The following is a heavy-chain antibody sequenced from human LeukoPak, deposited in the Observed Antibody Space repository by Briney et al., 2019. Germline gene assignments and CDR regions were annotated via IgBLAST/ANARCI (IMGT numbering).Heavy chain of an antibody. CDR2: LNEDGSTA. J-gene: IGHJ5*02. CDR1: GFTFSLHW. CDR3: VRERIYYSDLAYKERENFDP. Sequence: PGGSLRLSCAASGFTFSLHWMHWVRQGPGKGLMWVSRLNEDGSTADYADSVKGRFTMSRDNAKGKVFLEMRSLTVEDTAIYFCVRERIYYSDLAYKERENFDPWGRGTLVTVSS. V-gene: IGHV3-74*01. D-gene: IGHD1-26*01.